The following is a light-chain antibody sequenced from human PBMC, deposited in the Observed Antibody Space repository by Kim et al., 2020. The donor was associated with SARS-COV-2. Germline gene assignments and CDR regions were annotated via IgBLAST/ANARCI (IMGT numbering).Light chain of an antibody. CDR3: QVWDSRSHHYV. Sequence: PGKAARITCGGANIGTKNVHWYQQKPGQAPVLVIYDDSDRPAGIPERFSGSNSGNTATLTISRVEAGDEADYYCQVWDSRSHHYVFATGTKFTVL. J-gene: IGLJ1*01. V-gene: IGLV3-21*03. CDR1: NIGTKN. CDR2: DDS.